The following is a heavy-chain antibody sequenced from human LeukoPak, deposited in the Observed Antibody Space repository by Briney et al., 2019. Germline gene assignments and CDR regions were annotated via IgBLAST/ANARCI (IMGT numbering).Heavy chain of an antibody. D-gene: IGHD5-12*01. V-gene: IGHV4-39*01. CDR1: GGSISSSSYY. Sequence: SETLSLTCSVSGGSISSSSYYWGWIRQPPGKGLEWIGSIYYSGSTYYNPSLKSRVTISVDTSKNQFSLKLSSVTAADTAVYYCARAGQWRRYGDYWGQGTLVTVSS. CDR2: IYYSGST. CDR3: ARAGQWRRYGDY. J-gene: IGHJ4*02.